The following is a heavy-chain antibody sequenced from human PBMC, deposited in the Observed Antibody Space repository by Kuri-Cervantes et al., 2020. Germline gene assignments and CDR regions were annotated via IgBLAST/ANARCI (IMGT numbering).Heavy chain of an antibody. CDR3: ASAITRGYSYEDQYYYYGMDV. CDR2: ISAYNGNT. D-gene: IGHD5-18*01. CDR1: GYTFTSYG. V-gene: IGHV1-18*01. Sequence: ASVKVSCKASGYTFTSYGISWVRQAPGQGLEWMGWISAYNGNTNYAQKLKGRVTITADESTSTAYMELSSLRSEDTAVYYCASAITRGYSYEDQYYYYGMDVWGQGTTVTVSS. J-gene: IGHJ6*02.